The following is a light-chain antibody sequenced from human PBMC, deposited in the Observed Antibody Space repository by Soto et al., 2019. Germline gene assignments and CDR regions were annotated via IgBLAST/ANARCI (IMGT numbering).Light chain of an antibody. CDR2: EVS. CDR3: SSYTSSNFWV. V-gene: IGLV2-14*01. J-gene: IGLJ3*02. Sequence: QSALTQPASVSGSPGQSITISCTGTSSDVGGYNYVSWYQQHPGKAPKLMIYEVSNQPSGISNRFSGSKSGNTASLTISGLQAEDEADYYCSSYTSSNFWVFGEGTKVTVL. CDR1: SSDVGGYNY.